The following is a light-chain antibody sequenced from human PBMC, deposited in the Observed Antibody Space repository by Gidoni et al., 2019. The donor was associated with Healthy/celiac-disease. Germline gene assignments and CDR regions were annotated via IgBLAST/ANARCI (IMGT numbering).Light chain of an antibody. Sequence: DLQITHSPSSLSASVGDRVTITCRASQSISSYLNWYQQKPGKAPKLLIYAASSLQSGVPSRFSGSGSGTDFTLTISSLQPEDFANYYCQQSYSTPLTFGGGTKVEIK. CDR2: AAS. CDR1: QSISSY. J-gene: IGKJ4*01. CDR3: QQSYSTPLT. V-gene: IGKV1-39*01.